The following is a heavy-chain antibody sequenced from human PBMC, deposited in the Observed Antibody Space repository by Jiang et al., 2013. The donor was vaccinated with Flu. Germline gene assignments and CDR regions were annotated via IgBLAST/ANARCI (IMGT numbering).Heavy chain of an antibody. Sequence: GSGLVKPSETLSLTCTVSGGSISSYYWSWIRQPPGKGLEWIGYIYYSGSTNYNPSLKSRVTISVDTSKNQFSLKLSSVTAADTAVYYCARIAVADLYFDYWGQGTLVTVSS. CDR2: IYYSGST. J-gene: IGHJ4*02. CDR1: GGSISSYY. D-gene: IGHD6-19*01. V-gene: IGHV4-59*01. CDR3: ARIAVADLYFDY.